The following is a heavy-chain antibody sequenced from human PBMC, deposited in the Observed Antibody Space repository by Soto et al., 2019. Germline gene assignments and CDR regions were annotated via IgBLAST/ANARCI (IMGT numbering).Heavy chain of an antibody. CDR1: GDTFGRFT. Sequence: SVKVSCKASGDTFGRFTINWVRQAPGQGLEWMGGIKPISDITNYAQRFQGRVTFTADASTSTVYLELSSLRSEDTAMYYCARDPSTINKLIGVWFDPWGQGTLVTSPQ. V-gene: IGHV1-69*13. CDR3: ARDPSTINKLIGVWFDP. CDR2: IKPISDIT. D-gene: IGHD4-4*01. J-gene: IGHJ5*02.